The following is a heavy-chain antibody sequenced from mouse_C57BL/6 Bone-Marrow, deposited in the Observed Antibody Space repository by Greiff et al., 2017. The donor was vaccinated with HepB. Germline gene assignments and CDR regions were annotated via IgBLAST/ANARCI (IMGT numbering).Heavy chain of an antibody. J-gene: IGHJ1*03. V-gene: IGHV1-74*01. CDR2: IHPSDSDT. Sequence: QVQLQQPGAELVKPGASVKVSCKASGYTFTSYWMHWVKQRPGQGLEWIGRIHPSDSDTNYNQKFKGKATLTVDKSSSTAYMQLSSRTSEDSAVYYCAIERVLLRWYFDVWGTGTTVTVAS. CDR1: GYTFTSYW. CDR3: AIERVLLRWYFDV. D-gene: IGHD1-1*01.